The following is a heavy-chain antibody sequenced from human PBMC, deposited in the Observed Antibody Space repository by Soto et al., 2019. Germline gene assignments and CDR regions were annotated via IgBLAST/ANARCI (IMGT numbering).Heavy chain of an antibody. CDR3: ADGGERSFDFVS. J-gene: IGHJ4*02. D-gene: IGHD3-10*01. Sequence: GGSLRLSCAASGFTFSTYAMGWVRQAPGKGLEWLVGISANGDNSYYADSVKGRFTVSRDNSKGTLYLQMNNLRADDTAVYYCADGGERSFDFVSWGQGAMVTVAS. CDR1: GFTFSTYA. CDR2: ISANGDNS. V-gene: IGHV3-23*01.